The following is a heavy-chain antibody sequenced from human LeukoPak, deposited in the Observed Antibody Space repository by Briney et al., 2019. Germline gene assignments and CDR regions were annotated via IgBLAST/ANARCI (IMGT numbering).Heavy chain of an antibody. J-gene: IGHJ4*02. CDR3: ASHKCSSTSCYDY. CDR2: IYYSGST. Sequence: SETLSLTCTVSGGSISSYYWSWIRQPPGKGLEWIGYIYYSGSTNYNPSLKSRVTISVDTSKNQFSLKLSSVTAADTAVYYCASHKCSSTSCYDYWGQGTLVTVSS. CDR1: GGSISSYY. V-gene: IGHV4-59*01. D-gene: IGHD2-2*01.